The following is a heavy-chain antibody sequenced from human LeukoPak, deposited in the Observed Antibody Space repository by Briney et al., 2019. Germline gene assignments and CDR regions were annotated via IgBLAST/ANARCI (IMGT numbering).Heavy chain of an antibody. Sequence: SETLSLTCAVSGGSISSSNWWSWVRQPPGKGLEWIGEINHSGSTNYNPSLKSRVTISVDTSKNQFSLKLSSVTAADTAVYYCARGTAVAGGDYWGQGTLVTVSS. D-gene: IGHD6-19*01. CDR3: ARGTAVAGGDY. CDR2: INHSGST. CDR1: GGSISSSNW. V-gene: IGHV4-4*02. J-gene: IGHJ4*02.